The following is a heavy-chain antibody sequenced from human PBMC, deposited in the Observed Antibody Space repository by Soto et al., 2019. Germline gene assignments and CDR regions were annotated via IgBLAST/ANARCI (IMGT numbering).Heavy chain of an antibody. CDR1: GFRFSIYS. CDR2: ITSDTKTI. V-gene: IGHV3-48*02. J-gene: IGHJ4*02. CDR3: ARSVEGHFDY. Sequence: EVQLVESGGNLVQPGGSLRLSCAASGFRFSIYSMNWVRQAPGKGLEWSAYITSDTKTIKYADSVKGRFTISRDNDNNLVYLYMNSLRDEDTAVYHCARSVEGHFDYWGQGTVVTVSA. D-gene: IGHD6-19*01.